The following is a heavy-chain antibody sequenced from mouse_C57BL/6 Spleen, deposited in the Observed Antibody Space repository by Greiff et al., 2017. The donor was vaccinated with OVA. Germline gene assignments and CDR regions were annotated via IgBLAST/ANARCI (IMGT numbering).Heavy chain of an antibody. V-gene: IGHV1-9*01. D-gene: IGHD2-4*01. CDR1: GYTFTGYW. J-gene: IGHJ2*01. CDR2: ILPGSGST. CDR3: ASSPLYYDFRTY. Sequence: VKLMESGAELMKPGASVKLSCKATGYTFTGYWIEWVKQRPGHGLEWIGEILPGSGSTNYTEKVKGKATFTADTSSNTAYMQLSSLTTEDSAIYYCASSPLYYDFRTYWGQGTTLTVSS.